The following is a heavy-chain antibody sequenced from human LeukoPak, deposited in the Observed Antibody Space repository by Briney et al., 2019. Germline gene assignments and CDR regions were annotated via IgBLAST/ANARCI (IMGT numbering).Heavy chain of an antibody. CDR1: GGSFSDYY. CDR3: ARLSGRDYYFDY. CDR2: INHSGST. J-gene: IGHJ4*02. Sequence: PSETLSLTCAVYGGSFSDYYWSWIRQPPGKGLEWIGEINHSGSTNYNPSLKSRVTISVDTSKNQFSLQLSSVTAAHTAVYYCARLSGRDYYFDYWGQGTLVTVSS. V-gene: IGHV4-34*01. D-gene: IGHD3-10*01.